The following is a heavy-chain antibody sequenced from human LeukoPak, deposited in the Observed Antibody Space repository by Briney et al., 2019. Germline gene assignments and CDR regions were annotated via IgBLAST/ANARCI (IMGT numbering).Heavy chain of an antibody. CDR3: ARGPTAMVSLDNWFDP. CDR2: IYYSGST. CDR1: GGSISSSSYY. Sequence: SETLSLTCTVSGGSISSSSYYWGWIRQPPGKGLEWIGSIYYSGSTYYNPSLKSRVTISVDTSKNQFSLKLSSVTAADTAVYYCARGPTAMVSLDNWFDPWGQGTLVTVSS. V-gene: IGHV4-39*01. J-gene: IGHJ5*02. D-gene: IGHD5-18*01.